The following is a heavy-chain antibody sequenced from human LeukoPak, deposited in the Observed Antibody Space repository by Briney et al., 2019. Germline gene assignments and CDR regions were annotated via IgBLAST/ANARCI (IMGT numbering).Heavy chain of an antibody. CDR2: ISSAAESS. D-gene: IGHD1-26*01. Sequence: GGSLTLSCSASGFSFSKYAMIWVRQAPGKALQWVLYISSAAESSYYADSVNGRFTISRDNSKTTLYLQMNSLKAEDTAVYYCAKGGPTLASGPDYWGQGTLVTVSS. V-gene: IGHV3-23*01. CDR1: GFSFSKYA. CDR3: AKGGPTLASGPDY. J-gene: IGHJ4*02.